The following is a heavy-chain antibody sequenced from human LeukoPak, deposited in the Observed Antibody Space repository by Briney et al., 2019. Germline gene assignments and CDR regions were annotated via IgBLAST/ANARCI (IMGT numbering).Heavy chain of an antibody. CDR3: AKATSGYYIKGNY. Sequence: GGSLRLSCAASGFTFSIYGMSRVRQAPGKGLEWVANIKQDGSEKYYVDSVKGRFTISRDNAKNSLYLQMNSLRAEDTAVYYCAKATSGYYIKGNYWGQGTLVTVSS. J-gene: IGHJ4*02. D-gene: IGHD3-22*01. CDR1: GFTFSIYG. CDR2: IKQDGSEK. V-gene: IGHV3-7*03.